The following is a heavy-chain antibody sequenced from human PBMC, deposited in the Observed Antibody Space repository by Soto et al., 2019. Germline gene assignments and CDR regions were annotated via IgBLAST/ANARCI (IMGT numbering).Heavy chain of an antibody. CDR3: ARHLRYYDSSGYPNPKEPTYYYYGMDV. V-gene: IGHV4-39*01. J-gene: IGHJ6*02. D-gene: IGHD3-22*01. CDR1: GGSISSSSYY. Sequence: SETLSLTCTVSGGSISSSSYYWGWIRQPPGKGLEWIGSIYYSGSTYYNPSLKSRVTISVDTSKNQFSLKLSSVTAADTTVYYCARHLRYYDSSGYPNPKEPTYYYYGMDVWGQGTTVTVSS. CDR2: IYYSGST.